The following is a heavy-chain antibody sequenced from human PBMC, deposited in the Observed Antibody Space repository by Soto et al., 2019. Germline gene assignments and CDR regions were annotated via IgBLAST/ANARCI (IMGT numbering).Heavy chain of an antibody. J-gene: IGHJ4*02. Sequence: VGSLRLSCEASGFTFINYAMSWVRQSQGKGLEWVSSISDTGGDSHSADSMDGRFTVSRDNSKNTLYLQINSLRAEDTAIYYCVRDLYRSATMPCLDHWGQGALVTVSS. CDR1: GFTFINYA. CDR2: ISDTGGDS. D-gene: IGHD1-1*01. V-gene: IGHV3-23*01. CDR3: VRDLYRSATMPCLDH.